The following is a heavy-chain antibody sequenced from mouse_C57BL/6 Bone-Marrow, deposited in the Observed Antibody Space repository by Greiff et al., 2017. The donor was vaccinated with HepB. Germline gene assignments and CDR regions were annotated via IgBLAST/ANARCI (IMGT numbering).Heavy chain of an antibody. CDR3: ARHLSYYYGSSYGYAMDY. Sequence: EVKVVESGGGLVQPGGSLKLSCAASGFTFSDYYMYWVRQTPEKRLEWVAYISNGGGSTYYPDTVKGRFTISRDNAKNTLYLQMSRLKSEDTAMYYCARHLSYYYGSSYGYAMDYWGQGTSVTVSS. V-gene: IGHV5-12*01. D-gene: IGHD1-1*01. J-gene: IGHJ4*01. CDR2: ISNGGGST. CDR1: GFTFSDYY.